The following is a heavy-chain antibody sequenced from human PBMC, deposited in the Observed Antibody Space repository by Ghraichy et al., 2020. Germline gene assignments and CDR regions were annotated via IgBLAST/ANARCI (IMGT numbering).Heavy chain of an antibody. J-gene: IGHJ5*02. Sequence: SETLSLTCAVYGGSFSGYYWSWIRQPPGKGLEWIGEINHSGSTNYNPSLKSRVTISVDTSKNQFSLKLSSVTAADTAVYYCARTIRGTSFPTLRFDPWGQGTLVTVSS. CDR1: GGSFSGYY. CDR2: INHSGST. CDR3: ARTIRGTSFPTLRFDP. D-gene: IGHD2-2*01. V-gene: IGHV4-34*01.